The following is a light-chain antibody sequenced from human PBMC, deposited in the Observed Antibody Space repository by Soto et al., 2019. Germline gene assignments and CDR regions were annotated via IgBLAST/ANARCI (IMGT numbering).Light chain of an antibody. CDR1: QSVSSN. CDR3: QQYNNWPPYT. Sequence: EIVMTQSPATLSVSPGERATLSCRASQSVSSNLAWYKQKPGQAPRLLIYGASTRATGIPARFSCSGSGTEFTLTISSLQSEDFAVYYCQQYNNWPPYTFGQGTKLEIK. CDR2: GAS. V-gene: IGKV3-15*01. J-gene: IGKJ2*01.